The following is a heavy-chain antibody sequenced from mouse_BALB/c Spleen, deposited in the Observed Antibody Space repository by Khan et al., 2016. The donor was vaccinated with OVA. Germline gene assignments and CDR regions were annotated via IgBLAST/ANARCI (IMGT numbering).Heavy chain of an antibody. Sequence: VELVESGAELAKPGASVKMSCTASGYTFTTYWIHWIKQRPGQGLEWIGYIIPSTGYTEYNQKFKDKATLTTDASSSPAYLQLSSLTSEDSAVCYCTRRGLYGLFAFWGQGTLVTVSA. V-gene: IGHV1-7*01. D-gene: IGHD1-1*02. CDR1: GYTFTTYW. J-gene: IGHJ3*01. CDR2: IIPSTGYT. CDR3: TRRGLYGLFAF.